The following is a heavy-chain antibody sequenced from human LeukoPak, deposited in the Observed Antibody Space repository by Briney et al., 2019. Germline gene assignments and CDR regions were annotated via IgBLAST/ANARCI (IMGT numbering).Heavy chain of an antibody. D-gene: IGHD3-10*01. Sequence: PGGSLRLSCAASGFTVSSNYMSWVRQAPRKGLEWVSVIYSGGSTYYADSVKGRFTISRDNSKNTLYLQMNSLRAEDTAVYYCARGGSGSYYNLDYWGQGTLVTVSS. J-gene: IGHJ4*02. V-gene: IGHV3-53*01. CDR2: IYSGGST. CDR1: GFTVSSNY. CDR3: ARGGSGSYYNLDY.